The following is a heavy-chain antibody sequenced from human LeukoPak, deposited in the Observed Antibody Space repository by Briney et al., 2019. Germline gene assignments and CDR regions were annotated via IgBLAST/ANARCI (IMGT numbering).Heavy chain of an antibody. Sequence: RGSLRLSCAASGFTFDDYGMSWVRQAPGKGLEWVSGINRNGGSTGYADSVKGRVTISRDNAKNSLYLQMNSLRAEDTALYYCVRGFRGGPFDYWGQGTLVTVSS. CDR2: INRNGGST. V-gene: IGHV3-20*04. CDR1: GFTFDDYG. CDR3: VRGFRGGPFDY. J-gene: IGHJ4*02. D-gene: IGHD3-10*01.